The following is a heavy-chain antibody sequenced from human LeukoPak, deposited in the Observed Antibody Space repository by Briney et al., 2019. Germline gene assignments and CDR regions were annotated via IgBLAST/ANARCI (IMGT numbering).Heavy chain of an antibody. Sequence: ASVKVSCKASGYTFTGYYMHWVRQAPGQGLEWMGWINPNSGGTNYAQKFQGRVTMTRDTSISTAYMELSRLRSDDTAVYYCARTDYYYDSSGYYYYMDVWGKGTTVTISS. CDR1: GYTFTGYY. D-gene: IGHD3-22*01. CDR2: INPNSGGT. CDR3: ARTDYYYDSSGYYYYMDV. J-gene: IGHJ6*03. V-gene: IGHV1-2*02.